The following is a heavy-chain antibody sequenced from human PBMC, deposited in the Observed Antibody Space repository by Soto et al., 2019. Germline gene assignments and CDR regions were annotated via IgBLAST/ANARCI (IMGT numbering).Heavy chain of an antibody. CDR2: MNPNSGNT. CDR3: YSGYDSQHYYYYMDV. CDR1: GYTFTSYD. J-gene: IGHJ6*03. D-gene: IGHD5-12*01. Sequence: ASVKVSCKASGYTFTSYDINWVRQATGQGLEWMGWMNPNSGNTGYAQKFQGRVTMTRNTSISTAYMELSSLRSEDTAVYYCYSGYDSQHYYYYMDVWGKGTTVTVSS. V-gene: IGHV1-8*01.